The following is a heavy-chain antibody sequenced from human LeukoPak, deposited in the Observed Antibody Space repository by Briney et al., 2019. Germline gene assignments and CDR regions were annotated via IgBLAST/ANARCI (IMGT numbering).Heavy chain of an antibody. Sequence: ASVKVSCKASGYTFTNYDINWVRQPPGQGLEWMGWMNPNSGNTGYAQRFQGRVTMTRDTSTGTAYMDLSSLTSEDTAVYYCARNPAASGSFEYWGQGTLVTVSS. CDR1: GYTFTNYD. J-gene: IGHJ4*02. CDR2: MNPNSGNT. V-gene: IGHV1-8*01. CDR3: ARNPAASGSFEY. D-gene: IGHD3-10*01.